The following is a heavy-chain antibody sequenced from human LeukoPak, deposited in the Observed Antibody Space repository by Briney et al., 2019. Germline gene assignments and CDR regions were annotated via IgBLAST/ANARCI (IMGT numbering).Heavy chain of an antibody. CDR3: AKETGYSSGRFDY. CDR2: ISGSGGST. V-gene: IGHV3-23*01. CDR1: GFAFSSYG. D-gene: IGHD6-19*01. J-gene: IGHJ4*02. Sequence: AGGSLRLSCAASGFAFSSYGMSWVRQAPGKGLEWVSAISGSGGSTYYADSVKGRFTISRDNSKNTLYVQMNSLRAEDTAVYYRAKETGYSSGRFDYWGQGTLVTVSS.